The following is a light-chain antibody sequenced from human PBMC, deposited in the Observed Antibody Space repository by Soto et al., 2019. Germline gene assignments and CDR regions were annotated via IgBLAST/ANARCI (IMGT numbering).Light chain of an antibody. CDR1: QSVSSY. Sequence: EIVLTQSPATLSLSPGERATLSCRASQSVSSYLAWDQQKPGQAPRLLIYDASNRATGIPAKFSGSGSATDFTLSISSLEPEDLAVYYCQQRSNWPIPFGQGTRLEIK. CDR3: QQRSNWPIP. CDR2: DAS. J-gene: IGKJ5*01. V-gene: IGKV3-11*01.